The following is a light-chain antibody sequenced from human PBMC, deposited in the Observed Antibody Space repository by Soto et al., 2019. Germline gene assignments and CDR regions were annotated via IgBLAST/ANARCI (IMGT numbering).Light chain of an antibody. J-gene: IGKJ1*01. CDR1: QSISSY. V-gene: IGKV1-39*01. Sequence: DIQMTQSPSSLSASVGARVTITCRASQSISSYLNWYQQKPGKAPKLLIYAASSLQSGVPSRFSGSGSGTDVTLTISSLQPEDFATYDCQQSYSTPPTFGQGTKVDIK. CDR2: AAS. CDR3: QQSYSTPPT.